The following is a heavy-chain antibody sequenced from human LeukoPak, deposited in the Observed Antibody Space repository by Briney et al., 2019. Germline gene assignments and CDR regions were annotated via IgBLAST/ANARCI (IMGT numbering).Heavy chain of an antibody. D-gene: IGHD3-22*01. CDR3: ARGSFWSPDYYDSSGYYY. CDR1: GYTFTSYY. CDR2: INPSGGST. J-gene: IGHJ4*02. V-gene: IGHV1-46*01. Sequence: GASVKVSCKASGYTFTSYYMHWVRQAPGQGLEWMGIINPSGGSTSYAQKFQGRVTMTRDTSMSTVYMELSSLRSEDTAVYYCARGSFWSPDYYDSSGYYYWGQGTLVTVSS.